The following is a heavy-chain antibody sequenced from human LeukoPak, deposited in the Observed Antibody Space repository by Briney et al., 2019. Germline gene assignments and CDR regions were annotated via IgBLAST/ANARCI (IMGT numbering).Heavy chain of an antibody. Sequence: GGSLRLSCAASGFTFSSYSMNWVRQAPGKGLEWVSSISSSSSYIYYADSVKGRFTISRDNAKNSLYLQMNSLRAEDTAVYYCARDRYSRGLYQYYFDYWGQGTLVTVSS. CDR1: GFTFSSYS. V-gene: IGHV3-21*01. CDR2: ISSSSSYI. CDR3: ARDRYSRGLYQYYFDY. J-gene: IGHJ4*02. D-gene: IGHD6-19*01.